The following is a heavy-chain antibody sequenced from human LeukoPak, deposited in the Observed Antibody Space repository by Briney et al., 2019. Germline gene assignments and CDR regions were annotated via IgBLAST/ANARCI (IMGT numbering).Heavy chain of an antibody. CDR1: GGSISSSSYY. D-gene: IGHD3-16*01. Sequence: SETLSLTCTVSGGSISSSSYYRGWIRQPPGKGLEWIGSIYYSGSTYYNPSLKSRVTISVDTSKNQFSLKLSSVTAADTAVYYCARQWGPPSRWFDPWGQGTLVTVSS. V-gene: IGHV4-39*01. J-gene: IGHJ5*02. CDR3: ARQWGPPSRWFDP. CDR2: IYYSGST.